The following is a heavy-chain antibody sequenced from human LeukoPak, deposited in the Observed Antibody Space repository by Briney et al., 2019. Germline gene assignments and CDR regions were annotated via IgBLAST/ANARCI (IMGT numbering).Heavy chain of an antibody. CDR2: INSDGSST. J-gene: IGHJ4*02. Sequence: GGSLRLSCAASGFSFSSSWMHWVRQAPGKGLVWVSRINSDGSSTDYADSVKGRFTISRDNAKNTLFLQMNSLRAEDTAVYYCARAAFGGLDYWGQGTLVTVSS. D-gene: IGHD3-3*01. V-gene: IGHV3-74*01. CDR1: GFSFSSSW. CDR3: ARAAFGGLDY.